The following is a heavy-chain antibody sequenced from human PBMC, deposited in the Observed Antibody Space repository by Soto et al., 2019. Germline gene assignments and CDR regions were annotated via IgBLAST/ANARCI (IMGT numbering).Heavy chain of an antibody. CDR3: ARRVRGSGSKPDVRYYYMDV. J-gene: IGHJ6*03. V-gene: IGHV4-34*01. D-gene: IGHD3-10*01. CDR1: GGSFSGYY. CDR2: INHSGST. Sequence: PSETLSLTCAVYGGSFSGYYWSWIRQPPGMGLEWIGEINHSGSTNYNPSLKSRVTISVDTSKNQFSLKLSSVTAADTAVYYCARRVRGSGSKPDVRYYYMDVWGKGTTVTVSS.